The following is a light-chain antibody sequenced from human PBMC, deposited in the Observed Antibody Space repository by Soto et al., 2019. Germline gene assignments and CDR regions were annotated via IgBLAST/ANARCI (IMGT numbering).Light chain of an antibody. Sequence: SALTQPASVSGSPGQSITISCTGTSSDVGSYNLVSWYQQHPGKAPKLMIYEDSKRPSGVSNRFFGFKSGNTASLTISGLQAEDEADYFCCSYARGSTLVFGGGTKLTVL. CDR2: EDS. V-gene: IGLV2-23*01. CDR1: SSDVGSYNL. J-gene: IGLJ3*02. CDR3: CSYARGSTLV.